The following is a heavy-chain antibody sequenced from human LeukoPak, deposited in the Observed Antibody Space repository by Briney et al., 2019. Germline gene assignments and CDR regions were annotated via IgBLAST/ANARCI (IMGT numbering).Heavy chain of an antibody. CDR1: GYSFTTYA. CDR2: IDTNTGNP. CDR3: ARAVGYSSALYYRVSGY. D-gene: IGHD6-19*01. Sequence: ASVKVSCKASGYSFTTYAMNWVRQAPGLGLEWMGWIDTNTGNPTYAQGFTGRFVFSLDTSVSTAYLQISSLKAEDTAVYYCARAVGYSSALYYRVSGYWGQGTLVTVSS. J-gene: IGHJ4*02. V-gene: IGHV7-4-1*02.